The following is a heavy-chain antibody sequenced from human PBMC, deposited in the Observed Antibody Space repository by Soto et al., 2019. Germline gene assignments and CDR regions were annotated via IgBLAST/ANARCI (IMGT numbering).Heavy chain of an antibody. CDR3: GRIAPSTSFIDF. V-gene: IGHV5-51*01. CDR1: GYSFSTYW. CDR2: IYPLDSYT. J-gene: IGHJ4*02. Sequence: PGESLKISCQVSGYSFSTYWIGWVRQKPGKGLEWMGIIYPLDSYTRYSPSFQGQFTMSVDKSTTTAYLRWSSLKASDSAMYYCGRIAPSTSFIDFWGQGTLVTVSS. D-gene: IGHD2-2*01.